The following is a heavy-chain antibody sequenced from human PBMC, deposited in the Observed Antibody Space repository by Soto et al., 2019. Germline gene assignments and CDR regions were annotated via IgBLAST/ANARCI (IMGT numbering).Heavy chain of an antibody. J-gene: IGHJ6*02. CDR2: ISYDGSNK. CDR1: GFTFSSYA. Sequence: PGGSLRLSCAASGFTFSSYAMHWVRQAPGKGLEWVAVISYDGSNKYYADSVKGRFTISRDNSKNTLYLQMNSLRAEDTAVYYCARDTYYYDSSGPSIFGHYYYGMDVWGQGTTVTSP. D-gene: IGHD3-22*01. CDR3: ARDTYYYDSSGPSIFGHYYYGMDV. V-gene: IGHV3-30-3*01.